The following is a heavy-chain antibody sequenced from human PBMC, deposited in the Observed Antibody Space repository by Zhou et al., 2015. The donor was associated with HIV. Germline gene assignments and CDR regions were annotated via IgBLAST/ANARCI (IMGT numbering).Heavy chain of an antibody. V-gene: IGHV1-69*01. CDR3: ARLIAAAGDYYYYGMDV. D-gene: IGHD6-13*01. CDR2: IIPIFGTA. Sequence: QVQLVQSGAEVKKPGSSVKVSCKASGGTFSSYAISWVRQAPGQGLEWMGGIIPIFGTANYAQKFQGRVTITADESTSTAYMELSSLRSEDTAVYYCARLIAAAGDYYYYGMDVVGPRDHGSPSP. J-gene: IGHJ6*02. CDR1: GGTFSSYA.